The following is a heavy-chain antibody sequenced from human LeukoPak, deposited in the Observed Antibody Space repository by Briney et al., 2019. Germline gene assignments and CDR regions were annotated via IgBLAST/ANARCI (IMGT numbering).Heavy chain of an antibody. Sequence: ASVKVSCKASGYTFTSYGINWVRQATGQGLEWMGWMNPNSGNTGYAQKFQGRVTMTRNTSISTAYMELSSLRSEDTAVYYCARVCRSTRKFLGYWGQGTLVTVSS. V-gene: IGHV1-8*01. D-gene: IGHD2-2*01. J-gene: IGHJ4*02. CDR3: ARVCRSTRKFLGY. CDR1: GYTFTSYG. CDR2: MNPNSGNT.